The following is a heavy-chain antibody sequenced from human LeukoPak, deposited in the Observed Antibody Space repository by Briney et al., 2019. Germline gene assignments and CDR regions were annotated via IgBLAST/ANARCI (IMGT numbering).Heavy chain of an antibody. V-gene: IGHV4-59*01. CDR1: GGSLSSYY. CDR3: ARDKGCSGGSCYSDDAFDI. J-gene: IGHJ3*02. Sequence: SETLSLTCTVSGGSLSSYYWSWTRKPPGKGLEWIGYIYYSGSTNYNPSLKSRVTISVDTSKNQFSLKLSSVSAADTAVYYCARDKGCSGGSCYSDDAFDIWGQGTMVTVSS. CDR2: IYYSGST. D-gene: IGHD2-15*01.